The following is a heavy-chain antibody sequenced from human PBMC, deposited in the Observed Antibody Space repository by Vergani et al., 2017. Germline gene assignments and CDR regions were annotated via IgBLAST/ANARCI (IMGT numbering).Heavy chain of an antibody. CDR3: ARADWGDSSGYYYDY. CDR1: GGSISSGDYY. Sequence: QVQLQESGPGLVKPSQTLSLTCTVSGGSISSGDYYWSWIRQPPGKGLEWIGYIYYSGSTYYNPSLKGRVTISVDTSKNQFSLKLSSVTAADTAVYYCARADWGDSSGYYYDYWGQGTLVTVSS. V-gene: IGHV4-30-4*08. CDR2: IYYSGST. J-gene: IGHJ4*02. D-gene: IGHD3-22*01.